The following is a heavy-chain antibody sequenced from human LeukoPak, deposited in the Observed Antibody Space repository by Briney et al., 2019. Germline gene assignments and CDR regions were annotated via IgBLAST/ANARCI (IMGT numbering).Heavy chain of an antibody. V-gene: IGHV3-23*01. CDR1: GIPLSNYA. D-gene: IGHD2-2*01. Sequence: GSLRPSFATSGIPLSNYAMTRVRRASGKGLDRVPVISNGGVSTYYADSVKGRFTISRDNSKNTLYLEMNSLRAEDTALYYCAKLSSVSSQDFDYWGQGTLVTVSS. CDR2: ISNGGVST. J-gene: IGHJ4*02. CDR3: AKLSSVSSQDFDY.